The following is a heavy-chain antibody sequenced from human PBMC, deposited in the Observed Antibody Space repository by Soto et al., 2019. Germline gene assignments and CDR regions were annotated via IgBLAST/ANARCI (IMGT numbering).Heavy chain of an antibody. CDR3: ARGDRGGSGSPASYYYSGLDV. J-gene: IGHJ6*02. Sequence: EVQLLESGGDLVQPGGSLRLSCAASGLNFNDYAMTWVRQAPGEGLEWVSSVSTRGDITYYSDSVKGRFTISRDNSKNTLFLHMNSLRAEDTALYYCARGDRGGSGSPASYYYSGLDVWGQGTTVTVSS. V-gene: IGHV3-23*01. CDR1: GLNFNDYA. D-gene: IGHD3-10*01. CDR2: VSTRGDIT.